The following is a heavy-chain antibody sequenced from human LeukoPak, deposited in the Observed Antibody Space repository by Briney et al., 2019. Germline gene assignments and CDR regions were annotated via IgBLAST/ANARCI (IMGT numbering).Heavy chain of an antibody. CDR3: ARGGTMVRGVIITKYYFDY. CDR1: GFTFSDYY. Sequence: PGGSLRLSCAASGFTFSDYYMSWVRQAPGKGLEWVSYISSSGSTIYYADSVKGRFTISRDNAKNSLYLQMNSLRAEDTAVYYCARGGTMVRGVIITKYYFDYWGQGTLVTVSS. CDR2: ISSSGSTI. V-gene: IGHV3-11*04. D-gene: IGHD3-10*01. J-gene: IGHJ4*02.